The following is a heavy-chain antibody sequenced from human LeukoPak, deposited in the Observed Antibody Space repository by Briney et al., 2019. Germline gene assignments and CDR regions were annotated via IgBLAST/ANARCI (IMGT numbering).Heavy chain of an antibody. CDR3: ARGIESYGDYGY. J-gene: IGHJ4*02. V-gene: IGHV4-30-4*08. CDR1: GGSISSGVSY. CDR2: NYYSGST. D-gene: IGHD4-17*01. Sequence: SQTLSLTCTVSGGSISSGVSYWSWIRQPPGEGLECLRYNYYSGSTYYYPSLKSRLTISGDTSKNQFSLKLSSLTAADTAIYYCARGIESYGDYGYWGQGILVTVSS.